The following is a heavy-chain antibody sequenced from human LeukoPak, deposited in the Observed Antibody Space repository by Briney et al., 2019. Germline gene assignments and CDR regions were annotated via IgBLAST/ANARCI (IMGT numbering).Heavy chain of an antibody. CDR1: GFTFSSYA. CDR2: ISYDGSNK. D-gene: IGHD6-19*01. CDR3: ANSIAVAGPGDY. J-gene: IGHJ4*02. V-gene: IGHV3-30-3*01. Sequence: GRSLRLSCAASGFTFSSYAMHWVRQAPGKGLEWVAVISYDGSNKYYADSVKGRFTISRDNSKNTLYLQMNSLRAEDTAVYYCANSIAVAGPGDYWGQGTLVTVSS.